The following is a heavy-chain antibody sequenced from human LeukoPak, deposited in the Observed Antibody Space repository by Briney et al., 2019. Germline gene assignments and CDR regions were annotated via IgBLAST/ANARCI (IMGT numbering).Heavy chain of an antibody. V-gene: IGHV3-30*18. CDR2: ISYDGSNK. J-gene: IGHJ5*02. CDR1: GFTFSSYG. CDR3: AQGGSGSFPKWFDP. Sequence: GGSLRLSCAASGFTFSSYGIHWVRQAPGKGLEWVAIISYDGSNKYYADSVKGRFTISRDNSRNTLYLHMNSLRAEDTAVYYCAQGGSGSFPKWFDPWGQGTLVTVSS. D-gene: IGHD1-26*01.